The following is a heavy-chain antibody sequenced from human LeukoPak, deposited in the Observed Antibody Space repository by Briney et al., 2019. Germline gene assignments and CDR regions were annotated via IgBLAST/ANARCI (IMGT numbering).Heavy chain of an antibody. Sequence: SETLSLTCAVYGGSFSGYYWSWIRQPPGRGLEWIGEINHSGSTNYNPSLKSRVTISVDTSKNQFSLKLSSVTAADTAVYYCARELQWLVLIGGWFDPWGQGTLVTVSS. J-gene: IGHJ5*02. CDR3: ARELQWLVLIGGWFDP. CDR2: INHSGST. D-gene: IGHD6-19*01. V-gene: IGHV4-34*01. CDR1: GGSFSGYY.